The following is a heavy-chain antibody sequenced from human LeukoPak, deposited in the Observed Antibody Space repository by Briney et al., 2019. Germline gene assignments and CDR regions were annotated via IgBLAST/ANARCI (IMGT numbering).Heavy chain of an antibody. J-gene: IGHJ4*02. D-gene: IGHD3-22*01. Sequence: PGGSLRLSCAASGFTFNSYAMSWVRQAPGKGMEWVSTLSASGGSTYYADSVKGRFTISRDNSKNTLYLQMNSLRAEDTAVYYCARGRDYSDSIGYYPVNFDYWGQGTLVTVSS. CDR1: GFTFNSYA. V-gene: IGHV3-23*01. CDR2: LSASGGST. CDR3: ARGRDYSDSIGYYPVNFDY.